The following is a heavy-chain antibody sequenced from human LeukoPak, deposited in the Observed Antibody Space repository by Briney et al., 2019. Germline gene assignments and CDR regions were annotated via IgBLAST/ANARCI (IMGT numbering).Heavy chain of an antibody. CDR1: GFTFSSYA. V-gene: IGHV3-23*01. Sequence: PGGSLRLSCAASGFTFSSYAMSWVRQAPGKGLEWVTAISGSGGNTYYADPVKGRFTISRDNSKNTLYLQMSSLRAEDTAVYYCAKDHQWRIRRNYFDYWGQGTLVTVSS. J-gene: IGHJ4*02. CDR3: AKDHQWRIRRNYFDY. D-gene: IGHD6-19*01. CDR2: ISGSGGNT.